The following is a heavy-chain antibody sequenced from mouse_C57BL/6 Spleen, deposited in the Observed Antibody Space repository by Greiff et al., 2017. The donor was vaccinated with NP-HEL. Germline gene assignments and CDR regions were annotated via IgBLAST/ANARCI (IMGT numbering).Heavy chain of an antibody. V-gene: IGHV2-6-1*01. CDR2: IWSDGST. CDR3: ARQYYGSSYYYAKDY. D-gene: IGHD1-1*01. Sequence: VQLQQSGPGLVAPSQSLSITCTVSGFSFTSYGVHWVRQPPGKGLEWLVVIWSDGSTTYNSAIISSLSISKDNSKSQVFLKMNSLQTDDTAMYYCARQYYGSSYYYAKDYWGQGTSVTVAT. CDR1: GFSFTSYG. J-gene: IGHJ4*01.